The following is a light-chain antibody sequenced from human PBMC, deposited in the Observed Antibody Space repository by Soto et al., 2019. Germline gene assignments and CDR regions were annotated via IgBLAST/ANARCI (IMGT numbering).Light chain of an antibody. CDR2: AAS. CDR1: QGIRTY. J-gene: IGKJ1*01. Sequence: DIHMSQSPSSLSASVGYRLTITCRASQGIRTYLNWYQQKPVKAPKVLIYAASSLQSGVPSRFSGSGSETDFTLTISSLQPEDFAPYSCQQSNSITWTFGQGTKVDIK. CDR3: QQSNSITWT. V-gene: IGKV1-39*01.